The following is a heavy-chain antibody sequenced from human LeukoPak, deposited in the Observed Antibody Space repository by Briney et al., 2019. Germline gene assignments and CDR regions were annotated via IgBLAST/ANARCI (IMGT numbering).Heavy chain of an antibody. V-gene: IGHV3-33*01. CDR3: AREDVVVVAATEPYYGMDV. CDR1: GFTFSSYG. D-gene: IGHD2-15*01. Sequence: PGGSLRLSCAASGFTFSSYGMHWVRQAPGKGLEWVAVIWYDGSNKYYADSVKGRFTISRDNSKNTLYLQMNSLRAEDTAVYYCAREDVVVVAATEPYYGMDVWGQGTTVTVSS. CDR2: IWYDGSNK. J-gene: IGHJ6*02.